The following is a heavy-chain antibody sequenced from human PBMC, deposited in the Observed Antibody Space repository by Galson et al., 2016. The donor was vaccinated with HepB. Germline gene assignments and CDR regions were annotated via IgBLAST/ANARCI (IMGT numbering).Heavy chain of an antibody. CDR2: VWYDEINK. CDR1: GFTFSNYP. D-gene: IGHD4-17*01. Sequence: SLRLSCAASGFTFSNYPMHWVRQAPGKGLEWVALVWYDEINKFYRDSVKGRFTISRDNSKNTLYLQMNNLRAEDTAVYYCASGTTMTPDYFDYWGQGTLVTVSS. J-gene: IGHJ4*02. CDR3: ASGTTMTPDYFDY. V-gene: IGHV3-33*08.